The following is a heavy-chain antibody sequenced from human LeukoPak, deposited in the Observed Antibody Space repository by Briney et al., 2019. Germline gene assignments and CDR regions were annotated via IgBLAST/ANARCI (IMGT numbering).Heavy chain of an antibody. J-gene: IGHJ4*02. D-gene: IGHD3-22*01. CDR1: GFTFSSYA. V-gene: IGHV3-64D*06. CDR2: ISSNGGST. CDR3: VKGITMIVMVITGFDY. Sequence: PGGSLRLSCSASGFTFSSYAMHWVRQAPGKGLEYVSAISSNGGSTYYADSVKGRFTISRDNSKNTLYLQMSSLRAEDTAVYYCVKGITMIVMVITGFDYWGQGTLVTVSS.